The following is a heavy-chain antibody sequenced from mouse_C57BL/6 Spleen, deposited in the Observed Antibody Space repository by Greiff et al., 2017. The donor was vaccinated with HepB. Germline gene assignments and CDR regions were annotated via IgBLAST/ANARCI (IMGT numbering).Heavy chain of an antibody. CDR2: IDPNSGGT. CDR3: ARTTTVVDYYAMDY. Sequence: QVQLQQSGAELVKPGASVKLSCKASGYTFTSYWMHWVKQRPGRGLEWIGRIDPNSGGTKYNEKFKSKATLTVDKPSSTAYMQLSSLTSEDSAVYYCARTTTVVDYYAMDYWGQGTSVTVSS. V-gene: IGHV1-72*01. CDR1: GYTFTSYW. D-gene: IGHD1-1*01. J-gene: IGHJ4*01.